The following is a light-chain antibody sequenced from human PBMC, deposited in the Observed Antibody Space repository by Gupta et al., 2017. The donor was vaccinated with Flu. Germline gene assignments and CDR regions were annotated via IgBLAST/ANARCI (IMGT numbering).Light chain of an antibody. CDR3: CSFAGDSTGWV. V-gene: IGLV2-23*01. Sequence: QSSLTKPASLSGSSWQSITSPFPGSSSDVGSYNFVSWFTHHPGKVPKLMIYDSSKRPSGVSNRFSGSKSGNTASLTISGLQADDEADYYCCSFAGDSTGWVFGGGTKVTVL. J-gene: IGLJ3*02. CDR1: SSDVGSYNF. CDR2: DSS.